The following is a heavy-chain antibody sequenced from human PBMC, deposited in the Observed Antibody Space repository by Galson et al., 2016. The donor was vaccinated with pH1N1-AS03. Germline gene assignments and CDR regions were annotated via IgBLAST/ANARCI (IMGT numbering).Heavy chain of an antibody. J-gene: IGHJ4*02. CDR1: GYSFSDYY. CDR2: INAGNGNT. Sequence: SVKVSCKASGYSFSDYYIHWVRQAPGQRLEWMGWINAGNGNTKYSQEFQGRVTITRDTSASTAYMELSSLRSEDMAVYYCARERAVYYDSSGYYLDYWGQGTLVTVSS. CDR3: ARERAVYYDSSGYYLDY. D-gene: IGHD3-22*01. V-gene: IGHV1-3*03.